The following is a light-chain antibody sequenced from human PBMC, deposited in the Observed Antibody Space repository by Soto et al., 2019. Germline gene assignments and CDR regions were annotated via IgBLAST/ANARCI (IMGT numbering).Light chain of an antibody. CDR2: GAS. CDR3: QQYNNWPPIT. CDR1: QGVSRK. V-gene: IGKV3D-15*01. Sequence: EIVMTQSPATLSVAPGERVTLSCRASQGVSRKLAWYQHKSGQAPRLLISGASSRATGIPDRFSGSGSGTDFTLTISSLQSEDFAVYYCQQYNNWPPITFGQGTRLEIK. J-gene: IGKJ5*01.